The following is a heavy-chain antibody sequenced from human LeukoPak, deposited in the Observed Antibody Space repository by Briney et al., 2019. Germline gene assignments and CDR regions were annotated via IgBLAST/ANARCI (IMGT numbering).Heavy chain of an antibody. CDR1: EFTVSSNY. CDR3: ARGDSSGYASDY. J-gene: IGHJ4*02. Sequence: GGSLRLSCAASEFTVSSNYMTWVRQAPGKGLEWVSIISSGGNTYYADSVKGRFTISRDISKHTLYLQMNSLRAEDTAVYYCARGDSSGYASDYWGQGTLVTVSS. D-gene: IGHD3-22*01. V-gene: IGHV3-53*01. CDR2: ISSGGNT.